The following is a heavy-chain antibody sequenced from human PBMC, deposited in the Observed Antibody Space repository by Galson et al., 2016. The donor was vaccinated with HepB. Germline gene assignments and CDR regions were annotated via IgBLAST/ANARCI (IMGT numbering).Heavy chain of an antibody. J-gene: IGHJ4*02. D-gene: IGHD2-2*01. CDR1: GFVLTELT. Sequence: SVKVSCKVSGFVLTELTTHWVRQAPGEGLEWMGGLDPEKGNTIHPQKFQDRITMTEDTSADTAYMDLRSLRSDDTAVYYCVAMDCSSTSCTLDSWGQGTLVTVSS. CDR3: VAMDCSSTSCTLDS. V-gene: IGHV1-24*01. CDR2: LDPEKGNT.